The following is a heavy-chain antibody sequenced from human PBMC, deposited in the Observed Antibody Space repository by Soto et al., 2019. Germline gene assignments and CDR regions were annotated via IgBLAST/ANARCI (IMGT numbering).Heavy chain of an antibody. V-gene: IGHV3-23*01. Sequence: VQLLESGGGLVQPGASLRHSCAASGFTFSSYAMTWVRQVPGKGLEWVSAMSGSGGSTYYADSVKGRFTISRDNSKNTLYLQMNSLRAEDTAVYYCAKGQNTATTGGDYWGQGTLVTVSS. CDR3: AKGQNTATTGGDY. CDR1: GFTFSSYA. D-gene: IGHD4-17*01. J-gene: IGHJ4*02. CDR2: MSGSGGST.